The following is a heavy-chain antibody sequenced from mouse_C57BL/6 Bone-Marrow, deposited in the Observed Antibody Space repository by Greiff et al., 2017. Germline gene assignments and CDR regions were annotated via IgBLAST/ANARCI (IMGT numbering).Heavy chain of an antibody. CDR2: IYPRSGNT. CDR1: GYTFTSYG. V-gene: IGHV1-81*01. Sequence: VNVVESGAELARPGASVKLSCKASGYTFTSYGISWVKQRTGQGLEWIGEIYPRSGNTYYNEKFKGKATLTADKSSSTAYMELRSLTSEDSAVYFCAREAITTVVATDWYFDVWGTGTTVTVSS. D-gene: IGHD1-1*01. J-gene: IGHJ1*03. CDR3: AREAITTVVATDWYFDV.